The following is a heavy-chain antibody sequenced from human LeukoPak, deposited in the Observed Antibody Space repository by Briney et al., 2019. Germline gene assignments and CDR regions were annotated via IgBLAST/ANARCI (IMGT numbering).Heavy chain of an antibody. CDR1: GFTFSSYA. D-gene: IGHD4/OR15-4a*01. V-gene: IGHV3-64*01. Sequence: PGGSLRLSCAASGFTFSSYAMHWVRQAPGKGLEYVSAISSNGGGTYYANSVKGRFTISRDNSKNTLYLQMGSLRAEDMAVYYCARESGLSPLDYWGQGTLVTVSS. J-gene: IGHJ4*02. CDR2: ISSNGGGT. CDR3: ARESGLSPLDY.